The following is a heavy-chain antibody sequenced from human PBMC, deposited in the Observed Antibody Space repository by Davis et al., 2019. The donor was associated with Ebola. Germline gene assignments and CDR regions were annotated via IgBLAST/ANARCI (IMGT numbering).Heavy chain of an antibody. V-gene: IGHV3-73*01. CDR3: TRSPIFGVTD. CDR1: GFTFSGSA. J-gene: IGHJ4*02. CDR2: IRSKANSYAT. Sequence: GESLKISCAASGFTFSGSAMHWVRQASGKGLEWVGRIRSKANSYATAYAASVKGRFTISRDDSKNTAYLQMNSLKTEDTAVYYCTRSPIFGVTDWGQGTLVTVSS. D-gene: IGHD3-3*01.